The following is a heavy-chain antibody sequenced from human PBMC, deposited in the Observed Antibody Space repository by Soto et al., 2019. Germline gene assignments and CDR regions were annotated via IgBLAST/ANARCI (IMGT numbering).Heavy chain of an antibody. J-gene: IGHJ4*02. V-gene: IGHV2-5*02. CDR3: VYRDFGDYFFQF. CDR2: IYWDDNE. Sequence: QITLKESGPTLVKPTQTLTLTCTFSGFYLTTQGVHVGWIRQPPGKALEWLALIYWDDNEVYSPSLKNRLTITKDTYNSQVVLTLHPVAPVDTATYYCVYRDFGDYFFQFWGQGILVNVPS. CDR1: GFYLTTQGVH. D-gene: IGHD4-17*01.